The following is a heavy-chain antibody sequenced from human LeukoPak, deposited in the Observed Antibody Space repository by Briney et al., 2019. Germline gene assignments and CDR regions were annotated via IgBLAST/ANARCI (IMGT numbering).Heavy chain of an antibody. V-gene: IGHV3-21*01. J-gene: IGHJ4*02. CDR2: ISSTSIYR. CDR1: GFTFSRYS. CDR3: AREVRYFALGDY. Sequence: GGSLRLSCSASGFTFSRYSMNWVRQAPGKGLEWVSSISSTSIYRYYADSVKGRFTISRDNAKNSLYLQMNSLRAEDTAVYYCAREVRYFALGDYWGQGTLVTVSS. D-gene: IGHD3-9*01.